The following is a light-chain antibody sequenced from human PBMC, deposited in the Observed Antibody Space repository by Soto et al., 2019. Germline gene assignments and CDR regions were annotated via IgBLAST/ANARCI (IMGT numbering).Light chain of an antibody. V-gene: IGLV2-14*01. CDR3: SSYTSSNTPYV. CDR2: EVT. J-gene: IGLJ1*01. CDR1: SSDVGAYNF. Sequence: QSVLTRPASVSGSPGQSITISCTGSSSDVGAYNFVSWYQHHPGKAPKLILYEVTTHPSGVSSRFSGSKSGNTASLTISGLRADDEANYYCSSYTSSNTPYVFGTGTKVTVL.